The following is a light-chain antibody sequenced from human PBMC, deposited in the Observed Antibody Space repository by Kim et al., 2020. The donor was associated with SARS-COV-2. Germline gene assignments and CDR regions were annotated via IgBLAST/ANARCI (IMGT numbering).Light chain of an antibody. V-gene: IGKV1-5*03. CDR3: QQYHTYWT. J-gene: IGKJ1*01. Sequence: SAPVGATVTITCRASQSISTWLAWYQQKPGKAPELLIYKASTLQGEVPSRFSGSGSGTEFTLTIAGVQPDDFATYFCQQYHTYWTFGPGTKVDIK. CDR1: QSISTW. CDR2: KAS.